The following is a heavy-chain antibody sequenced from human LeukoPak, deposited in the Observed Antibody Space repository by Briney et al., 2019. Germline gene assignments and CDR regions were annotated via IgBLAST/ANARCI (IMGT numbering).Heavy chain of an antibody. D-gene: IGHD3-16*01. CDR2: ISAYNGNT. J-gene: IGHJ5*02. V-gene: IGHV1-18*04. CDR3: ARATWGNWFDP. Sequence: ASVKVSCKASGYTFTGYYMHWVRQAPGQGLEWMGWISAYNGNTNYAQKLQGRVTMTTDTSTSTAYMELRSLRSDDTAVYYCARATWGNWFDPWGQGTLVTVSS. CDR1: GYTFTGYY.